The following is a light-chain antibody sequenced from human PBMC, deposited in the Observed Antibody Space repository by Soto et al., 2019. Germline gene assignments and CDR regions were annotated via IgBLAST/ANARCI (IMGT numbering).Light chain of an antibody. CDR2: GAS. V-gene: IGKV3-20*01. CDR1: QTFSSSF. Sequence: EIVLTQSPGTLSLSPGERATLSCRASQTFSSSFFAWYQQKPGQAPRLLIYGASTRATGIPDRCSGSASGTDFTLTISRLEPEDFAVYFCHQFASSLTFGQGTKVEIK. CDR3: HQFASSLT. J-gene: IGKJ1*01.